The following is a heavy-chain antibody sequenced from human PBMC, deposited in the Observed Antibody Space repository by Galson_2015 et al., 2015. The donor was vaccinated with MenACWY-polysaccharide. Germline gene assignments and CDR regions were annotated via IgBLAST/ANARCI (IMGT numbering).Heavy chain of an antibody. CDR2: ISDDGGVK. J-gene: IGHJ3*02. CDR1: GFTFSTTSYA. D-gene: IGHD3-22*01. V-gene: IGHV3-30-3*01. CDR3: ARDLSGFGAFGI. Sequence: SLRLSCAVSGFTFSTTSYAMHGVRQAPGKGLEWVAIISDDGGVKYYADSVKGRFTISRDNSKNTLYLQMSSLRPEDTALYYCARDLSGFGAFGIWGQGTMVTVSS.